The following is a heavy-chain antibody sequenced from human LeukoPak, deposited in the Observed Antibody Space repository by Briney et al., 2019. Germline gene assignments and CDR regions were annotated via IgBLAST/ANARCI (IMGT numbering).Heavy chain of an antibody. J-gene: IGHJ5*02. V-gene: IGHV1-8*03. CDR2: MNPNSGNT. CDR3: ARGRYCSSTSCHRGGNWFDP. D-gene: IGHD2-2*01. Sequence: ASVKVSCKASGYTFTSYDINWVRQATGQGLELMGWMNPNSGNTGYAQKFQGRVTITRNTSISTAYMELSSLRSEDTAVYYCARGRYCSSTSCHRGGNWFDPWGQGALVTVSS. CDR1: GYTFTSYD.